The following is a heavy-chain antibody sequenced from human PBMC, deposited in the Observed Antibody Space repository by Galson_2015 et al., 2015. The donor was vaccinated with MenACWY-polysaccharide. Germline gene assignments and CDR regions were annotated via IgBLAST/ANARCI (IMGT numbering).Heavy chain of an antibody. CDR2: INSDGRST. Sequence: SLRLSCAASEFTFSSYWMHWVRQAPGKGLVWVSRINSDGRSTSYADSVKGRFTISRDNAKNTLYLQMNSPRAEDTAVYYCARPSNPGYSSGLTHAFDIWGQGTMVTVSS. CDR1: EFTFSSYW. D-gene: IGHD6-19*01. V-gene: IGHV3-74*01. J-gene: IGHJ3*02. CDR3: ARPSNPGYSSGLTHAFDI.